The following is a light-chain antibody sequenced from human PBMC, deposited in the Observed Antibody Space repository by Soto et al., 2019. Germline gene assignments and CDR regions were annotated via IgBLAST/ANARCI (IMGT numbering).Light chain of an antibody. J-gene: IGKJ1*01. CDR3: QQSYSTPGT. Sequence: DIQMTQSPSSLSASVGDRVTITCRASQSISSYLNWYQQKPGKAPKLLIYAAPSLQSVVPSRFSGSGSGTDFTLTISSLQPEDFATYYCQQSYSTPGTFGQGTKVEIK. CDR1: QSISSY. CDR2: AAP. V-gene: IGKV1-39*01.